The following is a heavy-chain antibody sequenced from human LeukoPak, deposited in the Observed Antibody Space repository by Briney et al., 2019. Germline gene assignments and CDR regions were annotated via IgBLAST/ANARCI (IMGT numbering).Heavy chain of an antibody. CDR2: ISSGGSTI. V-gene: IGHV3-48*01. CDR1: GFIFRSYS. CDR3: AREPFGSGSYNSDC. Sequence: GGSLRLSCAASGFIFRSYSMNWVRQAPGEGLEWVSYISSGGSTIYYADSVKGRFTISRDNAKNSLYLQMNSLRAEDTAVYYCAREPFGSGSYNSDCWGQGTLVTVSS. D-gene: IGHD3-10*01. J-gene: IGHJ4*02.